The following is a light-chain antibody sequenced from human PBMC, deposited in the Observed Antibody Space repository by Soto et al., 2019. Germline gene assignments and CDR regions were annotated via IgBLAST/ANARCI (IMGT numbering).Light chain of an antibody. CDR2: GNS. V-gene: IGLV1-40*01. CDR3: QSYDSSLSGWV. CDR1: ISNIGAGYD. Sequence: QSVLTQPPAVSWAPGQRVTISCTGSISNIGAGYDVHWYQQLPGTAPKLLIYGNSNRPSGVPDRFSGSKSGTSASLAITGLRAEDEADYYCQSYDSSLSGWVFGGGTKLTVL. J-gene: IGLJ3*02.